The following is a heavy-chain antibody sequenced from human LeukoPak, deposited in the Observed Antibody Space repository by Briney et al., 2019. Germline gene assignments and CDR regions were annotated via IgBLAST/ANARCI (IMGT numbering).Heavy chain of an antibody. CDR1: GFTFSSHA. CDR3: ANPLRIVATIYFYAFDI. Sequence: GGSLRLSCAASGFTFSSHAMSWVRQAPGKGLEWVSAISGIGGSTYYADSVKGRFTISRDNSKTTLYLQMNSLRAEDTAVDYCANPLRIVATIYFYAFDIWGQGTMVTVSS. CDR2: ISGIGGST. V-gene: IGHV3-23*01. J-gene: IGHJ3*02. D-gene: IGHD5-12*01.